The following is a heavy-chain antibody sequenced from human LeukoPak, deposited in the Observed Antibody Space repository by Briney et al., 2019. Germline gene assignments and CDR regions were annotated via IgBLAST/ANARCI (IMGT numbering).Heavy chain of an antibody. Sequence: PSETLSLTRTVSGGSISSYYWSWIRQPAGKGLEWIGRIYTSGSTNYNPSLKSRVTMSVDTSKNQFSLKLSSVTAADTAVYYCARDQYCSSTSCSAVCDYWGQGTLVTVSS. D-gene: IGHD2-2*01. V-gene: IGHV4-4*07. CDR2: IYTSGST. J-gene: IGHJ4*02. CDR1: GGSISSYY. CDR3: ARDQYCSSTSCSAVCDY.